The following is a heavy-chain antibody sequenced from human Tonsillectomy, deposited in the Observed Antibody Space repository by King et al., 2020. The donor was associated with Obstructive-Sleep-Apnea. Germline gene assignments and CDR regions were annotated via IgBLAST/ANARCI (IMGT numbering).Heavy chain of an antibody. CDR1: GFTFSSYG. D-gene: IGHD3-3*01. V-gene: IGHV3-33*06. CDR3: AKDKRTNFYYFDY. CDR2: IWYDGSSK. J-gene: IGHJ4*02. Sequence: VQLVESGGGVVQPGRSLRLSCAASGFTFSSYGLHWVRQAPGKGLEWVAVIWYDGSSKYYADSVKGRFTISRDNSKNTLYLQMNSLRAEDTALYYCAKDKRTNFYYFDYWGQGSLVTVSS.